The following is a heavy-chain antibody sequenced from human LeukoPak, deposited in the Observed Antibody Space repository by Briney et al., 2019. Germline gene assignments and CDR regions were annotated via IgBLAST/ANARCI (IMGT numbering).Heavy chain of an antibody. CDR3: ARDLPGRGSFDY. V-gene: IGHV3-53*01. CDR2: IYSGGNT. D-gene: IGHD1-14*01. J-gene: IGHJ4*02. CDR1: GFTVCSNY. Sequence: GGSLRLSCAASGFTVCSNYMSWVRQAPGKGLEWVSVIYSGGNTYSADSVKGRFTISRDNPKNTVYLQMNSLRAEDTAVYYCARDLPGRGSFDYWGQGTLVTVSS.